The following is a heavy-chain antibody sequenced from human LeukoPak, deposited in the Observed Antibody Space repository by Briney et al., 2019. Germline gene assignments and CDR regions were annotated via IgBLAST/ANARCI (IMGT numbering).Heavy chain of an antibody. J-gene: IGHJ5*02. D-gene: IGHD2-2*02. CDR1: GGTFSSYA. CDR2: IIPIFGTS. Sequence: SVKVSCKASGGTFSSYAISWVRQAPGQGLEWMGGIIPIFGTSNYAQKFQGRVTITADESTRTAYMELSSLRSEDTAVYYCARVTGGRYCSTTSCYMRGWFDPWGQGTLVTVSS. V-gene: IGHV1-69*01. CDR3: ARVTGGRYCSTTSCYMRGWFDP.